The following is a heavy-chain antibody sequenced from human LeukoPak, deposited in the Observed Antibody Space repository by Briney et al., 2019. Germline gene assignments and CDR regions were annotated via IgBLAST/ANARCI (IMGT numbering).Heavy chain of an antibody. V-gene: IGHV3-23*01. Sequence: PGGSLRLSCAASGFTFSSCAMNWVRQAPGKGLEWVSAISHSGATTYYADSVKGRFTISRDNSKNTLYLQMNSLRAEDTAVYYCAKSVAPYCSGGSCFDAFDIWGQGTMVTVSS. CDR2: ISHSGATT. J-gene: IGHJ3*02. CDR1: GFTFSSCA. D-gene: IGHD2-15*01. CDR3: AKSVAPYCSGGSCFDAFDI.